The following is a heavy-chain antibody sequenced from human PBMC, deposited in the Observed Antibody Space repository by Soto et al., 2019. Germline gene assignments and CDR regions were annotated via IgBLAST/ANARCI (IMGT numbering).Heavy chain of an antibody. Sequence: GGSLRLSCAASGFTFSSYAMSWVRQAPGKGLEWVSAISGSGGSTYYADSVKGRFTISRDNSKNTLYLQMNSLRAEDTAVYYCAKDIGIAARRGPYGMDVWGQGTTVTV. CDR3: AKDIGIAARRGPYGMDV. CDR2: ISGSGGST. V-gene: IGHV3-23*01. CDR1: GFTFSSYA. J-gene: IGHJ6*02. D-gene: IGHD6-6*01.